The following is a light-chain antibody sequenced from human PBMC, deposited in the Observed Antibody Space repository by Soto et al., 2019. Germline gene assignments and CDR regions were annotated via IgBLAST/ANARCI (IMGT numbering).Light chain of an antibody. CDR2: EGS. CDR1: SSDVGSYNL. Sequence: QSVLTQPASVSGSPGQSITISCTGTSSDVGSYNLVSWYQQDPGKAPKPMIYEGSKRPSGVSNRFSGSKSGNTASLTISGLQAEDEAEYYCCSYAGTSAYVFGIGTKVTVL. V-gene: IGLV2-23*01. CDR3: CSYAGTSAYV. J-gene: IGLJ1*01.